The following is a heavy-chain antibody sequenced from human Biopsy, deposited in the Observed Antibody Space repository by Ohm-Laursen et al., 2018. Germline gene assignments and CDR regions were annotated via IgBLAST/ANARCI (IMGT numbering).Heavy chain of an antibody. J-gene: IGHJ6*02. D-gene: IGHD1-20*01. CDR2: IYYSGRP. Sequence: GTLSLTWTVSGDSIARYYWNWIRQSPGKGLEWIAYIYYSGRPNYNPSLKGRVVISVDRSRNQFFLKLTSATAADTAIYYCARVDRYNFDHYIMDAWGRGTTVTVSS. CDR3: ARVDRYNFDHYIMDA. CDR1: GDSIARYY. V-gene: IGHV4-59*01.